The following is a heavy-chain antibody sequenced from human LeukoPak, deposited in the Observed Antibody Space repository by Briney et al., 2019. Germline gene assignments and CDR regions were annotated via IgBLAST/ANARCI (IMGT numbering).Heavy chain of an antibody. Sequence: PSETLSLTCTVSGGSISNSSYYWGWIRQPPGKGLEWIGNIYYSGSTYYNPSLKSRVTISVDTSKNQFSLKLSSVTAADTAVYYCARDRVTVDDVRPAFDYWGQGTLVTVSS. CDR3: ARDRVTVDDVRPAFDY. CDR2: IYYSGST. J-gene: IGHJ4*02. D-gene: IGHD3-16*01. V-gene: IGHV4-39*07. CDR1: GGSISNSSYY.